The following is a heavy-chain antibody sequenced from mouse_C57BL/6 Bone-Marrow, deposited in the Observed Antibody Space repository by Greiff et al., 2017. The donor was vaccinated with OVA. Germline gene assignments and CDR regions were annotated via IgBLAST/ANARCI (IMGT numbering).Heavy chain of an antibody. CDR1: GYTFTSYW. CDR3: ARRRANYYGSRGYAMDY. Sequence: QVQLQQPGTELVKPGASVKLSCKASGYTFTSYWMHWVKQRPGQGLEWIGNINPSNGGTNYNEKFKSKATLTVDKSSSTAYMQLSSLTSEDSAVYYCARRRANYYGSRGYAMDYWGQGTSVTVSS. D-gene: IGHD1-1*01. CDR2: INPSNGGT. V-gene: IGHV1-53*01. J-gene: IGHJ4*01.